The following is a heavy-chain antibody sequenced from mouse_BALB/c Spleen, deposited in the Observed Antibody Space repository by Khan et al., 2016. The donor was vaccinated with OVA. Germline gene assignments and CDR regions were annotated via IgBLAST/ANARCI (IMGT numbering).Heavy chain of an antibody. CDR1: GYTFTSYT. CDR3: VRDEAYHRSDGGFAY. V-gene: IGHV1-4*01. D-gene: IGHD1-2*01. Sequence: VQLQESGAELARPGASVKMSCKASGYTFTSYTIPWIKLRPGQGLEWIGYINPSNGYTNYKQKFKDKATLTADKSSTTAYMELSSLTSDDSALYNCVRDEAYHRSDGGFAYWGQGTLVTVSA. J-gene: IGHJ3*01. CDR2: INPSNGYT.